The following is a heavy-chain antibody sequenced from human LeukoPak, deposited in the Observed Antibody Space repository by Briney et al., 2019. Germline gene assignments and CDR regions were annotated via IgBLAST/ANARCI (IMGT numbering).Heavy chain of an antibody. CDR1: GYTFTGYY. Sequence: ASVKVSCKASGYTFTGYYMHWVRQAPGQGLEWMGWINPNSGGTNYAQKFQGWVTVTRDTSISTAYMELWSLRSDDTALYYCARGGWYYYDSSGYYLIDNWGQGTLVTVSS. V-gene: IGHV1-2*04. CDR2: INPNSGGT. J-gene: IGHJ4*02. CDR3: ARGGWYYYDSSGYYLIDN. D-gene: IGHD3-22*01.